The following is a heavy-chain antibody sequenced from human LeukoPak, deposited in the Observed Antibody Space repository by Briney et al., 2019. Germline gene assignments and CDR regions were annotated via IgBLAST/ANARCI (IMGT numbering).Heavy chain of an antibody. CDR3: AKSYIAAAGHSMDY. CDR1: GFTFSSYA. V-gene: IGHV3-23*01. D-gene: IGHD6-13*01. J-gene: IGHJ4*02. Sequence: GGSLRLSCAASGFTFSSYAMSWVRQAPGKGPEWVSAISGSGGSTYYADSVKGRFTISRDNSKNTLYLQMNSLRAEDTAVYYCAKSYIAAAGHSMDYWGQGTLVTVSS. CDR2: ISGSGGST.